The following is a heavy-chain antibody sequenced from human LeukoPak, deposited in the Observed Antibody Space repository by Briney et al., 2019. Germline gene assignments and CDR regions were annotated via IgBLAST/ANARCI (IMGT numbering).Heavy chain of an antibody. V-gene: IGHV4-61*02. J-gene: IGHJ6*03. D-gene: IGHD1-26*01. CDR3: ARAAGSYYYYYYMDV. Sequence: SETLSLTCTVSGGSFSSGSYYWSWLRQPAGKGLEWVGRIYTSGSTNYNPSLKRRVTISVDTSKNQFSLKLSSVTDADTAVYYCARAAGSYYYYYYMDVWGKGTTVTISS. CDR1: GGSFSSGSYY. CDR2: IYTSGST.